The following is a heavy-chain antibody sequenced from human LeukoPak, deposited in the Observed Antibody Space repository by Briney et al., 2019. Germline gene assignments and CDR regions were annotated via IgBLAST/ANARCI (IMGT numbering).Heavy chain of an antibody. V-gene: IGHV1-46*01. CDR2: INPSGGST. CDR3: ARAPSDVSGYDPLSKQQLGPLDY. CDR1: GYTFTSYY. J-gene: IGHJ4*02. D-gene: IGHD5-12*01. Sequence: ASVKVSCKASGYTFTSYYMHWVRQAPGQGLEWMGIINPSGGSTSYAQKFQGRVTMTRDMSTSTVYMELSSLRSEDTAVYYCARAPSDVSGYDPLSKQQLGPLDYWGQGTLVTVSS.